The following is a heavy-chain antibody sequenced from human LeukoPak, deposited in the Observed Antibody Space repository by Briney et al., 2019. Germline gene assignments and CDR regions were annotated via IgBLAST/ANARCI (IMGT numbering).Heavy chain of an antibody. V-gene: IGHV4-31*03. D-gene: IGHD6-19*01. CDR3: ASAGGWAGYFDY. CDR2: IYYSGST. J-gene: IGHJ4*02. Sequence: PSETLSLTCTVSGGSISSSGYYWSWIRQHPGKGLEWIGYIYYSGSTYYNPSLKSRVTISVDTSKNQFSLKLSSVTAADTAVYYCASAGGWAGYFDYWGQGTLVTVSS. CDR1: GGSISSSGYY.